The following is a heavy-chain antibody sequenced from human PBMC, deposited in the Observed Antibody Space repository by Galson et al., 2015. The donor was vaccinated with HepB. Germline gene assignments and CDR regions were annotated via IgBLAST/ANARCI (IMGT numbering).Heavy chain of an antibody. CDR2: IYHSGFT. D-gene: IGHD5-24*01. J-gene: IGHJ4*02. CDR3: ARVSQRYFDY. Sequence: LTCTVSGAPVNSGGYFWSWIRHHPGRGLEWIGDIYHSGFTYSSPSLTSRLILSVDTAKNQFTLNLSSVTAADTATYYCARVSQRYFDYWGQGSLVTVSS. V-gene: IGHV4-31*03. CDR1: GAPVNSGGYF.